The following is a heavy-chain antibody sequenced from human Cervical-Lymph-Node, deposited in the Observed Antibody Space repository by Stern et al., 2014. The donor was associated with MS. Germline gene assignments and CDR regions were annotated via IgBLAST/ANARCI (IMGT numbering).Heavy chain of an antibody. CDR1: GFTFSSYA. Sequence: VQLVESGGCVVQPGRSLRLSCAASGFTFSSYAMHWVRQAPGKGLEWVAVISYDGSNKSYADSVKGRFTISRDNSKNTLYLQMNSLRAEDTAVYYCARDGRPINWTYYFDYWGQGTLVTVSS. CDR2: ISYDGSNK. V-gene: IGHV3-30-3*01. D-gene: IGHD1-20*01. J-gene: IGHJ4*02. CDR3: ARDGRPINWTYYFDY.